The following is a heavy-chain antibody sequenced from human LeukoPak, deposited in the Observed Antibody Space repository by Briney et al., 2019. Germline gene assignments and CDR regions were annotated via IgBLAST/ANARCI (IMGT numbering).Heavy chain of an antibody. J-gene: IGHJ4*02. Sequence: QPGGSLRLSCAASGFTFSSYAMSWVRQAPGKGLEWVSAISGSGGSTYYADSVKGRFTISRDNSKNTLYLQMNSLRAEDTAVYYCAKAGRSCSSTSCYSGYWGQGTLVTVSS. CDR3: AKAGRSCSSTSCYSGY. CDR1: GFTFSSYA. CDR2: ISGSGGST. D-gene: IGHD2-2*01. V-gene: IGHV3-23*01.